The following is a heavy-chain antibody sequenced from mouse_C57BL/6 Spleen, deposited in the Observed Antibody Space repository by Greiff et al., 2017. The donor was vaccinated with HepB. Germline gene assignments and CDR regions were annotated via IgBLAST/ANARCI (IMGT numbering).Heavy chain of an antibody. CDR2: INPNNGGT. D-gene: IGHD2-4*01. CDR1: GYTFTDYN. J-gene: IGHJ4*01. CDR3: ARSDYDYDAGYAMDY. Sequence: VQLQQSGPELVKPGASVKIPCKASGYTFTDYNMDWVKQSHGKSLEWIGDINPNNGGTIYNQKFKGKATLTVDKSSSTAYMELRSLTSVDTAVYYCARSDYDYDAGYAMDYWGQGTSVTVSS. V-gene: IGHV1-18*01.